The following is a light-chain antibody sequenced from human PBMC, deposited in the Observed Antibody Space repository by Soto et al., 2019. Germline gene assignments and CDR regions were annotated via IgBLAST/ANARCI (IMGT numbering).Light chain of an antibody. Sequence: QSVLTQPASVSGSPGQSITISCTGTSSDVGGYNYVSWYQQHPGKAPKLMIYDVSNRPSGVSNRFSGFKSGNTASLTISGLKAEDEADYYCSSYTSSSTPVFGTGTKVTV. CDR2: DVS. CDR1: SSDVGGYNY. V-gene: IGLV2-14*01. CDR3: SSYTSSSTPV. J-gene: IGLJ1*01.